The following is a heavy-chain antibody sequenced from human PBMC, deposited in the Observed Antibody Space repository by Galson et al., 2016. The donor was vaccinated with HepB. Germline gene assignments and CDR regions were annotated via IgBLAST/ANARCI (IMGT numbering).Heavy chain of an antibody. CDR3: WRSVRMTDDVDASDI. J-gene: IGHJ3*02. D-gene: IGHD2-8*01. V-gene: IGHV3-30*03. CDR2: VSYDETNK. CDR1: GFTFSSYA. Sequence: SLRLSCAASGFTFSSYAMHWVRQAPGKGLEWVAVVSYDETNKYYADSVKGRFTISRDNAKNTLFLQMNSLRPEDSAVYYCWRSVRMTDDVDASDIWGQGTRVTVSS.